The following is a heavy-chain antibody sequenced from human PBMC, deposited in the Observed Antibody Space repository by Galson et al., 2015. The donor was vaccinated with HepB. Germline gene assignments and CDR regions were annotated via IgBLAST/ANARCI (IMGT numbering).Heavy chain of an antibody. J-gene: IGHJ3*02. CDR3: ATGEYDTGVFDI. Sequence: SVKVSCKVSGYTLTELSIYWVRQSPRKGLEWVGGFNPEEGDTVYAQLFKGRVTMTEDTSTDTAYMELSSLRSEDTAVYYCATGEYDTGVFDIWGQGTMVTVSS. V-gene: IGHV1-24*01. CDR1: GYTLTELS. CDR2: FNPEEGDT. D-gene: IGHD2-8*02.